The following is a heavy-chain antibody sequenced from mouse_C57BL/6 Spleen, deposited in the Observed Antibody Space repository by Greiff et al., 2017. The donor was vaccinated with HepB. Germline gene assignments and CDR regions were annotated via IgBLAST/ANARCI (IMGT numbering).Heavy chain of an antibody. D-gene: IGHD2-1*01. CDR3: ASGRYGNPFAY. Sequence: VQLQESGAELVKPGASVKISCKASGYAFSSYWMNWVKQRPGKGLEWIGQIYPGDGDTNYNGKFKGKATLTADKSSSTAYMQLSSLTSEDSAVYFCASGRYGNPFAYWGQGTLVTVSA. CDR1: GYAFSSYW. CDR2: IYPGDGDT. J-gene: IGHJ3*01. V-gene: IGHV1-80*01.